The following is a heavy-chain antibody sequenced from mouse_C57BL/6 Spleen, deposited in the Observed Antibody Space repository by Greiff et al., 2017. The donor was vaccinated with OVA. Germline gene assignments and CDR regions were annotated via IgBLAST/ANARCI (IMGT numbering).Heavy chain of an antibody. D-gene: IGHD1-1*01. CDR2: IDPENGDT. CDR3: TTRASTVVGDY. Sequence: VQLQQSGAELVRPGASVKLSCTASGFNIKDDYMHWVKQRPEQGLEWIGWIDPENGDTEYASKFQGKATIPADTSSNTAYLQLSSLTSEDAAVYYCTTRASTVVGDYWGQGTTLTVSA. J-gene: IGHJ2*01. V-gene: IGHV14-4*01. CDR1: GFNIKDDY.